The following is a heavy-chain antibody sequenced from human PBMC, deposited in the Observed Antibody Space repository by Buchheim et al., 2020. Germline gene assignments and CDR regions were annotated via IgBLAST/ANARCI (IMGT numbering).Heavy chain of an antibody. Sequence: QVQLVESGGGVVQPGRSLRLSCAVSGFIFSNYGMHWVRQAPGKGLEWVAVISSDGSKNYHADSVKGRFTISRDNSKNTLYLQMNSLRSEDTAVYYCAKDFSYVYFFDFWGQGTL. V-gene: IGHV3-30*18. CDR2: ISSDGSKN. D-gene: IGHD3-10*02. J-gene: IGHJ4*02. CDR3: AKDFSYVYFFDF. CDR1: GFIFSNYG.